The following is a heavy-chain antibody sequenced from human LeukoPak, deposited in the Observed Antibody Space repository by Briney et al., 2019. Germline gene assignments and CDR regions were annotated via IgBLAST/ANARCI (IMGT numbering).Heavy chain of an antibody. D-gene: IGHD3-22*01. Sequence: SVKVSCKGSGYTFTSYDINWVRQAPGQGLEWMGGIIPIVGTAKYAQKFQGRVTITADKSTSTAYMELSSLRSEDTAVYYCALRITMIVVGPYYMDVWGKGTTVTVSS. V-gene: IGHV1-69*06. CDR3: ALRITMIVVGPYYMDV. CDR2: IIPIVGTA. J-gene: IGHJ6*03. CDR1: GYTFTSYD.